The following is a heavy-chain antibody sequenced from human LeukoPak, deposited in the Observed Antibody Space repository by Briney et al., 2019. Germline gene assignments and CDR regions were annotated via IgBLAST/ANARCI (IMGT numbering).Heavy chain of an antibody. CDR1: GFTFSSYA. CDR2: ISYDGSNK. J-gene: IGHJ3*02. V-gene: IGHV3-30-3*01. Sequence: GRSLRLSCAASGFTFSSYAMHWVRQAPGKGLEWVAVISYDGSNKYYADSVKGRLTISRDNSKNTLYLQMNSLRAEDTAVYYYAREAVPSAFDIWGQGTMVTVSS. CDR3: AREAVPSAFDI.